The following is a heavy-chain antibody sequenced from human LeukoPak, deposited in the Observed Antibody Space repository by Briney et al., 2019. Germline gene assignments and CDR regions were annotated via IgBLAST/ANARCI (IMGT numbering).Heavy chain of an antibody. CDR1: GGSISSGGYY. J-gene: IGHJ2*01. D-gene: IGHD6-19*01. V-gene: IGHV4-61*08. CDR3: AKTVAGYWYFDL. CDR2: IYYSGST. Sequence: SQTLSLTCTVSGGSISSGGYYWSWIRQPPGKALEWIGYIYYSGSTNYNPSLKSRVTISVDPSKNQFSLKLNSVTAADTAVYYCAKTVAGYWYFDLWGRGTLVTVSS.